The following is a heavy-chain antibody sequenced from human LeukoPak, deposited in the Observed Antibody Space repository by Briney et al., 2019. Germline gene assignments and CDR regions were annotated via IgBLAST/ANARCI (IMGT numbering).Heavy chain of an antibody. D-gene: IGHD3-10*01. J-gene: IGHJ5*01. Sequence: GGSLRLSCAGSGYILDDYAMHWVRQAPGKGLEWGSHIRGDGGSTHYVDSVKGRFTISRDNSKNSLFLQMNSLRREDTGVYYCARVGALGSDYRWFASWGQGILVTVSS. V-gene: IGHV3-43*02. CDR3: ARVGALGSDYRWFAS. CDR1: GYILDDYA. CDR2: IRGDGGST.